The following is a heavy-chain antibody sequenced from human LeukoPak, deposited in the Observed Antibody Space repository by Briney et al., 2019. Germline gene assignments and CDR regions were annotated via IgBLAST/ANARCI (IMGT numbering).Heavy chain of an antibody. V-gene: IGHV3-7*03. CDR2: IREERGQE. J-gene: IGHJ5*02. CDR1: GLTVSNHW. CDR3: ASLDTAKQPLANH. D-gene: IGHD5-18*01. Sequence: GGFLRLSCVASGLTVSNHWMSWVRQAPGKGLEWVANIREERGQEYYVDSVKGRFTISKNSAKNSLYLQMNTLRVEDTAMYYCASLDTAKQPLANHWGQGTLVTVSS.